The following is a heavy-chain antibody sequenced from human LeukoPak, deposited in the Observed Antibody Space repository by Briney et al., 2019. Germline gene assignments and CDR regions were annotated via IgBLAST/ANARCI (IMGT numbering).Heavy chain of an antibody. V-gene: IGHV4-4*07. J-gene: IGHJ3*02. CDR2: IYTSGST. CDR1: GGSISSYY. CDR3: ARVRSISWYDACDI. D-gene: IGHD6-13*01. Sequence: PSETLSLTCTVSGGSISSYYWSWIRQPAGKGLEWIGRIYTSGSTNYKPSLKSRVTISLDTSKNQFSLKVNSVTAADTAVYYCARVRSISWYDACDIWGQGTMVTVSS.